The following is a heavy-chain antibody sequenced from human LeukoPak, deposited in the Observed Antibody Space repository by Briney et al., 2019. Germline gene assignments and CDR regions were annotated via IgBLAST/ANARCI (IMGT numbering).Heavy chain of an antibody. CDR2: IIPILGIA. V-gene: IGHV1-69*04. CDR1: GGTFSSYA. CDR3: ARGPVSQLYGMDV. J-gene: IGHJ6*02. Sequence: SVKVSCKASGGTFSSYAISWVRQAPGQGLEWMGRIIPILGIANYAQKFQGRVTITADKSTSTAYMELSSLRSEDAAVYYCARGPVSQLYGMDVWGQGTTVTVSS. D-gene: IGHD1-1*01.